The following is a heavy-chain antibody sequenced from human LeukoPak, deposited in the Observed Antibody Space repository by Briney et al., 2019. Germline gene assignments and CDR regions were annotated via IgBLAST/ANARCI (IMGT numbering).Heavy chain of an antibody. D-gene: IGHD2-21*02. Sequence: GGSLRLSCAASGFTFSSFALNWVRQAPRKELEWVSSISGSGGNTDYADSVKGRFTISRDNSKNTLYLQMNSLRAEDTAVYYCVKDPSDSYYFDYWGQGTLVTVSS. CDR2: ISGSGGNT. J-gene: IGHJ4*02. V-gene: IGHV3-23*01. CDR3: VKDPSDSYYFDY. CDR1: GFTFSSFA.